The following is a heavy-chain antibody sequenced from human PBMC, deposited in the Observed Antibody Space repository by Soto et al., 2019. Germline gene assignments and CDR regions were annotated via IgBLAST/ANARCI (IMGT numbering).Heavy chain of an antibody. CDR3: ARVTYYDFWSGSLFDY. CDR2: IYYSGST. J-gene: IGHJ4*02. Sequence: SETLSLTCTVSGGSISSYYWSWIRQPPGKGLEWIGYIYYSGSTNYNPSLKSRVTISVDTSKNQFSLKLSSVTAADTAVYYCARVTYYDFWSGSLFDYWGQGTLVTVSS. CDR1: GGSISSYY. D-gene: IGHD3-3*01. V-gene: IGHV4-59*01.